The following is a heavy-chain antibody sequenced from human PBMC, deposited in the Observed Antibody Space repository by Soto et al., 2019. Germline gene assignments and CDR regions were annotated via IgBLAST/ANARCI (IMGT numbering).Heavy chain of an antibody. D-gene: IGHD6-13*01. Sequence: EVQLVESGGGLVKPGGSLRLSCAASGFTFSSYSMNWVRQAPGKGLEWVSSISSSSSYIYYADSVKGRFTISRDNAKNALYLQMNSLRAEDTAVYYCARGGYSSSTNAFDLWGQGTMVTVSS. CDR1: GFTFSSYS. J-gene: IGHJ3*01. CDR3: ARGGYSSSTNAFDL. V-gene: IGHV3-21*01. CDR2: ISSSSSYI.